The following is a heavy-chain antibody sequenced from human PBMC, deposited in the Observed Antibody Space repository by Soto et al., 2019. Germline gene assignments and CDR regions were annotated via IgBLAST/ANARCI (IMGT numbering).Heavy chain of an antibody. CDR3: VRTAREGAVAPHWFDR. V-gene: IGHV4-30-4*01. CDR2: VYYTGST. CDR1: GASIRSTDYY. D-gene: IGHD2-21*02. J-gene: IGHJ5*02. Sequence: SETLSLTCTVSGASIRSTDYYWVWIRHAPGKGLEWIGYVYYTGSTYYNPSLMSRLTISVDTSKNQFSLKLTSVTAAETAVYYCVRTAREGAVAPHWFDRWGQGTQVTVSS.